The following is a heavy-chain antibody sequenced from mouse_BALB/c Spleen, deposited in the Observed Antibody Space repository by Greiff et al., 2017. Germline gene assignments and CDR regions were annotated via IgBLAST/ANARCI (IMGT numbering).Heavy chain of an antibody. CDR2: ILPGSGST. Sequence: VQLQQSGAELMKPGASVKISCKATGYTFSSYWIEWVKQRPGHGLEWIGEILPGSGSTNYNEKFKGKATFTADTSSNTAYMQLSSLTSEDSAVYYCARRTHRWYFDVWGAGTTVTVAS. J-gene: IGHJ1*01. CDR1: GYTFSSYW. CDR3: ARRTHRWYFDV. V-gene: IGHV1-9*01.